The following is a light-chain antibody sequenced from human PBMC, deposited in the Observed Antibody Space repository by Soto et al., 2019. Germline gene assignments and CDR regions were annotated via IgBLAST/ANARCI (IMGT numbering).Light chain of an antibody. V-gene: IGKV3-20*01. CDR1: QSVSSDY. CDR3: QQYDRSPLT. J-gene: IGKJ4*01. Sequence: EIVLTQSPGTLSLSPGERAILSCRASQSVSSDYLAWYQQRPGQAPRLLIFGAFSAATGIPDRFSGSGSGTDFPLTISRLEPEDFAVYYCQQYDRSPLTFGGGTKVEIK. CDR2: GAF.